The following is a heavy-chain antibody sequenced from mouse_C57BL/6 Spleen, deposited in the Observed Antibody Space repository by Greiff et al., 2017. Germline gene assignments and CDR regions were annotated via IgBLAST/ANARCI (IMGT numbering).Heavy chain of an antibody. CDR2: IDPSDSYT. J-gene: IGHJ3*01. CDR1: GYTFTSYW. CDR3: ARRLGNSGYGFSY. Sequence: VQLQQPGAELVKPGASVKLSCKASGYTFTSYWMQWVKQRPGQGLEWIGEIDPSDSYTNYNQKFKGKATLTVDTSSSTAYMQLSSLTSEDSAVYYCARRLGNSGYGFSYWGQGTLVTVSA. D-gene: IGHD3-2*02. V-gene: IGHV1-50*01.